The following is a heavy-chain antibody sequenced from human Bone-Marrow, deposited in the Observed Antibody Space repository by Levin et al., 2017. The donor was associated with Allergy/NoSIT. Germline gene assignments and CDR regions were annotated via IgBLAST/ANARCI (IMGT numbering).Heavy chain of an antibody. V-gene: IGHV3-7*01. CDR3: ARIGYSSSSFDY. CDR1: GFTFSRYW. CDR2: IKEDGSEK. Sequence: GGSLRLSCAASGFTFSRYWMSWVRQAPGKGLEWMANIKEDGSEKHYVDSVKGRFTISRDNAKNSLYLQVNSLRAEDTAVYSCARIGYSSSSFDYWGQGSLVTVSS. J-gene: IGHJ4*02. D-gene: IGHD5-18*01.